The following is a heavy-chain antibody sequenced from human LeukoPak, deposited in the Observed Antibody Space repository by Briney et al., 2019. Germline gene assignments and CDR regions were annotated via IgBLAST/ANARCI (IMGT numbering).Heavy chain of an antibody. V-gene: IGHV5-10-1*01. D-gene: IGHD3-22*01. CDR1: GYGFTSYW. Sequence: GESLKISCKGSGYGFTSYWISWVRLMPGEGLEWMGTIDPGDSYTNYSPSFQGHVTISVDRSITTAYLQWSSLKASDTAIYYCARRRAGSSGYFYGGFDPWGRGTLVTVSS. J-gene: IGHJ5*02. CDR2: IDPGDSYT. CDR3: ARRRAGSSGYFYGGFDP.